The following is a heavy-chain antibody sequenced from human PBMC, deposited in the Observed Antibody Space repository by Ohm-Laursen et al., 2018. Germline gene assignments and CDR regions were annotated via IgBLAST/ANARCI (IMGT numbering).Heavy chain of an antibody. CDR2: ICSSGST. D-gene: IGHD4-23*01. CDR3: ARDGNEGY. CDR1: GGSISSYC. J-gene: IGHJ4*02. V-gene: IGHV4-4*07. Sequence: PGTLSLTCTVSGGSISSYCWSWIRQPAGKGLEWIGRICSSGSTNYKPSLKSRVTMSVDTSKNQFSLKLTSETAADTAVYYCARDGNEGYWGQGTLVTVSS.